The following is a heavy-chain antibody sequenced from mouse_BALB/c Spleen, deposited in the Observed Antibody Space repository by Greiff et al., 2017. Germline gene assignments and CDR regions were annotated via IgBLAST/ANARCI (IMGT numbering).Heavy chain of an antibody. CDR2: INPSTGYT. Sequence: VQRVESGAELAKPGASVKMSCKASGYTFTSYWMHWVKQRPGQGLEWIGYINPSTGYTEYNQKFKDKATLTADKSSSTAYMQLSSLTSEDSAVYYCARGYDLAYWGQGTLVTVSA. J-gene: IGHJ3*01. V-gene: IGHV1-7*01. CDR1: GYTFTSYW. D-gene: IGHD2-2*01. CDR3: ARGYDLAY.